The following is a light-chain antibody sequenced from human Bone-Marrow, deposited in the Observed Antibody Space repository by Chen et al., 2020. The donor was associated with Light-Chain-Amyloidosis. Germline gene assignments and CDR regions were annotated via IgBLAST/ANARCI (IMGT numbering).Light chain of an antibody. J-gene: IGLJ2*01. Sequence: SYELTQPPSVSVSPGQTARITCSGDDLPTKYAYCYQQKPGQAPVLGIHRDTERPSGISERFSGSSSGKTATLTISGVQAEDEADYHWQSADSSGTYEVIFGGGTKLTVL. CDR2: RDT. CDR1: DLPTKY. V-gene: IGLV3-25*03. CDR3: QSADSSGTYEVI.